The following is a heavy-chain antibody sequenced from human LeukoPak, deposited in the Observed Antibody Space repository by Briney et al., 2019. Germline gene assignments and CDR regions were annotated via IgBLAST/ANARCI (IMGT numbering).Heavy chain of an antibody. V-gene: IGHV1-69*06. J-gene: IGHJ4*02. CDR1: GGTFSSYA. CDR2: IIPIFGTA. Sequence: SVKVSCMASGGTFSSYAISWVRQAPGQGLEWMGGIIPIFGTANYAQKFQGRVTITADKSTSTAYMELSSLRSEDTAVYYCARDRPIYCSGGSCYLFDYWGQGTLVTVSS. D-gene: IGHD2-15*01. CDR3: ARDRPIYCSGGSCYLFDY.